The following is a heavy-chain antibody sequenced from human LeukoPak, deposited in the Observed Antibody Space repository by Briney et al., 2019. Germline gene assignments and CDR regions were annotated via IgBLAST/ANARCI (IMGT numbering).Heavy chain of an antibody. Sequence: PGGSLRLSCAASGFTFSSYAMSWARQAPGKGLEWVSAISGSGGSTYYADSVKGRFTISRDNSKNTLYLQMNSLRAEDTAVYYCAKWWYSGGWYGWDYWGQGTLVTVSS. CDR2: ISGSGGST. D-gene: IGHD6-19*01. V-gene: IGHV3-23*01. CDR3: AKWWYSGGWYGWDY. CDR1: GFTFSSYA. J-gene: IGHJ4*02.